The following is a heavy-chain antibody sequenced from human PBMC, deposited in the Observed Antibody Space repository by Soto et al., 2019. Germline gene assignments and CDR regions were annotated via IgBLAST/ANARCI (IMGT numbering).Heavy chain of an antibody. V-gene: IGHV3-48*02. CDR2: ITVSSSNM. D-gene: IGHD2-15*01. Sequence: EVQLVESGGGLVQRGGSLRLSCAASGFTFGIYSMNWVRHAPGKMLEWISYITVSSSNMYYADYVKGRFIISRDNADNSLYLQLKSLRDADTAVYYCARGDRFRCIGDRVFYDGLFLSCGQGTLVTVSS. J-gene: IGHJ5*02. CDR1: GFTFGIYS. CDR3: ARGDRFRCIGDRVFYDGLFLS.